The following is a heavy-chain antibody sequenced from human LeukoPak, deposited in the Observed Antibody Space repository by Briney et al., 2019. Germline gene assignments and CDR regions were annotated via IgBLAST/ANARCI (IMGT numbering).Heavy chain of an antibody. CDR3: ARCQSWKNFDY. V-gene: IGHV3-66*01. Sequence: GGSLRVSCAASGFTVSSNYRSWVRQAPGKGLEWVSVIYSGGSTYYADSVKGRFTISRDNSKNTLYLQMNSLRAEDTAVYYCARCQSWKNFDYWGQGTLVTVSS. D-gene: IGHD1-1*01. J-gene: IGHJ4*02. CDR1: GFTVSSNY. CDR2: IYSGGST.